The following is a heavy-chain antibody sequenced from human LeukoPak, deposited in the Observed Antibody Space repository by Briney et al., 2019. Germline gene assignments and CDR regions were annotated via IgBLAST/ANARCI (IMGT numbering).Heavy chain of an antibody. CDR3: ARTANFAAGYYIDY. D-gene: IGHD6-13*01. CDR2: ISGSSRHK. Sequence: GGSLRLSCAASGFTFSSYTMNWVRQAPGQGLEWVSSISGSSRHKYYADSVKGRFTISRDNAKNSLYLQMNSLRAEDTAVYYCARTANFAAGYYIDYWGRGTLVSVCS. J-gene: IGHJ4*02. V-gene: IGHV3-21*01. CDR1: GFTFSSYT.